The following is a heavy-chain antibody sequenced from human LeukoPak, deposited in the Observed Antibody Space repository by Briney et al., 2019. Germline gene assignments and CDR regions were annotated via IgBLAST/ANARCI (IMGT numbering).Heavy chain of an antibody. D-gene: IGHD4-11*01. CDR1: GGSISSGSYY. CDR3: ARVRGYSNSFGYFQH. Sequence: PSQTLSLTCTVSGGSISSGSYYWSWIRQPAGKGLEWIGRIYTSGSTNYNPSLKSRVTISVDTSKNQFSLKLSSVTAADTAVYYCARVRGYSNSFGYFQHWGQGTLVTVSS. V-gene: IGHV4-61*02. J-gene: IGHJ1*01. CDR2: IYTSGST.